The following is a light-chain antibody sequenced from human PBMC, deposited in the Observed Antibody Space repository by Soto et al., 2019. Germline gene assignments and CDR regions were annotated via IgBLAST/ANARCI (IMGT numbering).Light chain of an antibody. Sequence: QSVLTQPPSASGPPGQRVTISCSGSSSNIGGNYVYWYQHLPGTAPKLLIYRNNQRPSGVPDRFSGSKSGTSASLAISGLRSEDEADYYCATSDDTLSGRVVFGGGTKLTVL. V-gene: IGLV1-47*01. CDR2: RNN. J-gene: IGLJ2*01. CDR1: SSNIGGNY. CDR3: ATSDDTLSGRVV.